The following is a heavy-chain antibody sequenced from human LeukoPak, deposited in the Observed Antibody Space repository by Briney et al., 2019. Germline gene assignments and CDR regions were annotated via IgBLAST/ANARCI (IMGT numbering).Heavy chain of an antibody. Sequence: GSLRLSCAASGFTFSRYWMHWVRQVPGKGLVWVSRVNPDGSSTTYVDSVKGRFTSSRGNAKNTLYLQMNRLRVEDTAVYYCGRGGSYGDYWGQGILVTVSS. D-gene: IGHD3-16*01. V-gene: IGHV3-74*01. J-gene: IGHJ4*02. CDR3: GRGGSYGDY. CDR2: VNPDGSST. CDR1: GFTFSRYW.